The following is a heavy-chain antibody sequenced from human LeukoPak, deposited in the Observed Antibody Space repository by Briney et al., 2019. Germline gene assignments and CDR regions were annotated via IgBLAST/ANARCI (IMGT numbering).Heavy chain of an antibody. CDR2: IYYSGST. CDR1: GVSISSGDYY. D-gene: IGHD6-19*01. CDR3: AREGRGSSGRYYFDY. Sequence: SETLSLTCTVSGVSISSGDYYWSWIRQPPGKGLEWIGYIYYSGSTNYNPSLKSRVTISVDTSKNQFSLKLSSVTAADTAVYYCAREGRGSSGRYYFDYWGQGTLVTVSS. J-gene: IGHJ4*02. V-gene: IGHV4-61*08.